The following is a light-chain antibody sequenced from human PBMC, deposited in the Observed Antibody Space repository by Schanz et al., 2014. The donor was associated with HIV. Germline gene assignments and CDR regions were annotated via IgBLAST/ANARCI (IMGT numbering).Light chain of an antibody. CDR3: QSSDDIKPGV. Sequence: NFMLTQPHSVSESPGKTVTISCTGSSGSIASNYVQWYQQRPGSAPTTVIYDDVQGPSGVPGRFFGSIDSSSNSASLTISGLRTEDEGDYYCQSSDDIKPGVFGGGTKLTVL. J-gene: IGLJ3*02. CDR1: SGSIASNY. V-gene: IGLV6-57*02. CDR2: DDV.